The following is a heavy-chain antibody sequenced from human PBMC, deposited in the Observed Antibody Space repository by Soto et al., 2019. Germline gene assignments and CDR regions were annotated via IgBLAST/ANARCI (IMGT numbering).Heavy chain of an antibody. CDR3: ARSARVTTVTKFYFDY. Sequence: QITLKESGPPLVKPTQTLTLTCTFSGFSLSTNGVGVCWIRQPPGKALEWLALIYWDDDKRYSPSLKSRLTITKDTSKNQVVLTMTNVDPVDTATYYCARSARVTTVTKFYFDYWGQGTLVTVSS. J-gene: IGHJ4*02. D-gene: IGHD4-17*01. V-gene: IGHV2-5*02. CDR2: IYWDDDK. CDR1: GFSLSTNGVG.